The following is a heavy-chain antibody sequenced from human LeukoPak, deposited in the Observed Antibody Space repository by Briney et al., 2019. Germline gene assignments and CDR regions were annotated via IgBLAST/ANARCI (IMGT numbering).Heavy chain of an antibody. CDR1: GYTFTGYY. D-gene: IGHD5-24*01. V-gene: IGHV1-2*02. Sequence: ASVKVSCKASGYTFTGYYMHWVRQAPGQGLEWMGWINPNSGGTNYAQKFQGRVTMTRDTSISTAHMELSRLRSDDTAVYYCARPQEMAGWFDPWGQGTLVTVSS. CDR2: INPNSGGT. J-gene: IGHJ5*02. CDR3: ARPQEMAGWFDP.